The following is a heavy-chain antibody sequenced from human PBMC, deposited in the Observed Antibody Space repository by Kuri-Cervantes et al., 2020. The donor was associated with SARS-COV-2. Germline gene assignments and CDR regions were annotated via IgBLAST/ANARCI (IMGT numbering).Heavy chain of an antibody. J-gene: IGHJ3*02. CDR2: IKQDGSDK. CDR1: GFTFGSYW. V-gene: IGHV3-7*01. Sequence: GGSMRLSCAASGFTFGSYWMSWVRQAPGKGLEWVANIKQDGSDKYYVDSVKGRFTISRDNAKNSLYLQMNSLRAEDTAVYYCARDRSTMIVVAAPGTERAFDIWGQGTMVTVSS. CDR3: ARDRSTMIVVAAPGTERAFDI. D-gene: IGHD3-22*01.